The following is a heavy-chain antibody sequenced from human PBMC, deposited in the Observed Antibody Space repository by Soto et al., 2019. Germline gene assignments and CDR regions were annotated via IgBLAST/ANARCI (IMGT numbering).Heavy chain of an antibody. CDR2: IYYSGST. CDR3: ARLYYYDSSGYAPAAFDI. V-gene: IGHV4-59*01. D-gene: IGHD3-22*01. Sequence: PSETLSLTCTVAGGSISSFYCSWTRQPPGKGLEWIGYIYYSGSTNYNPSLKSRVTISVDTSKNQFSLELSSVTAADTAVYYCARLYYYDSSGYAPAAFDIWGQGTMVTVSS. CDR1: GGSISSFY. J-gene: IGHJ3*02.